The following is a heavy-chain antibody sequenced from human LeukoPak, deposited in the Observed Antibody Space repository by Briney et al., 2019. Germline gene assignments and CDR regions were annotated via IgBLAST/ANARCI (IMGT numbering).Heavy chain of an antibody. V-gene: IGHV4-34*01. CDR2: INHSGST. Sequence: SETLSLNCAVYGGSFSGYYWSWIRQPPGKGLEWIGEINHSGSTNYNPSLKSRVTISVDTSKNQFSLKLSSVTAADTAVYYCARGSSGSYLLDYWGQGTLVTVSS. CDR3: ARGSSGSYLLDY. CDR1: GGSFSGYY. D-gene: IGHD1-26*01. J-gene: IGHJ4*02.